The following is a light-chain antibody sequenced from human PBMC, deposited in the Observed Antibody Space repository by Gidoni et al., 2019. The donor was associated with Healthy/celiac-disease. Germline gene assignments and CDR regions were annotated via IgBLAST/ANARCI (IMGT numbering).Light chain of an antibody. CDR1: SSDVGGYNY. Sequence: QSALTQPASVSGSPGQSITISCTGTSSDVGGYNYVSWYQQQPGKAPKLMIYEVSNRPSGVSNRFSGSKSGNTDSLTISGLQAEDEADYYCSSYTSSSTVVFGGGTKLTVL. V-gene: IGLV2-14*01. CDR3: SSYTSSSTVV. CDR2: EVS. J-gene: IGLJ2*01.